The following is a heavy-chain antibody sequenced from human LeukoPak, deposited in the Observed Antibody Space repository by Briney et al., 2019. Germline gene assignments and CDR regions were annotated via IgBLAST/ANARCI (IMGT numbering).Heavy chain of an antibody. CDR3: TKPDDYSNYFDY. CDR1: GFTFSSYA. D-gene: IGHD4-11*01. J-gene: IGHJ4*02. CDR2: ISGSGGST. V-gene: IGHV3-23*01. Sequence: PGGSLRLSCAASGFTFSSYAMSWVRQAPGKGLEWVSAISGSGGSTYYADSVKGRFTISRDNSKNTLYLQMNSLRAEDTAVYYCTKPDDYSNYFDYWGQGTLVTVSS.